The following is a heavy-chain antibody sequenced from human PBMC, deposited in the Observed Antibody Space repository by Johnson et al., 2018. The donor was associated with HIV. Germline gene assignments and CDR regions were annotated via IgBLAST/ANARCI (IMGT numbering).Heavy chain of an antibody. CDR3: AKDQWSSSWTNDAFDF. CDR1: GFTFDDYA. J-gene: IGHJ3*01. D-gene: IGHD6-13*01. CDR2: IKQDGSKK. V-gene: IGHV3-7*01. Sequence: VQLVESGGGVVRPGGSLRLSCAASGFTFDDYAMSWVRKVPGKGLEWVANIKQDGSKKYYVDSVRGRFTISRDNAKNSVILEMNSLRAEDTAVYYCAKDQWSSSWTNDAFDFWGQGTMVTVSS.